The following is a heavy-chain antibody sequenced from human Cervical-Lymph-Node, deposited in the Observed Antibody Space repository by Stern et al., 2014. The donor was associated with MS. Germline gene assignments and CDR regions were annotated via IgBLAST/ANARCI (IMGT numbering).Heavy chain of an antibody. CDR1: GFTFSSYG. CDR3: AKDKRGTWAYSSGWYNY. D-gene: IGHD6-19*01. CDR2: ISYDGSTT. Sequence: MQLVESGGGVVQPGRSLRLSCAASGFTFSSYGMHWVRQAPGKGLEWVAGISYDGSTTNYADSVKGRFTISRDNSRDTLYMQMNSLSAEDTAIYYCAKDKRGTWAYSSGWYNYWGQGTLVTVSS. V-gene: IGHV3-30*18. J-gene: IGHJ4*02.